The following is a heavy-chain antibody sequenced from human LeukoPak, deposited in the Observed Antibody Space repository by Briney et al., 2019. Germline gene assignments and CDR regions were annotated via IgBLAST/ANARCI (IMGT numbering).Heavy chain of an antibody. CDR3: ARSPLHSTMVRGVFAPDYYYMDV. CDR2: ISSSGSTI. Sequence: KTGGSLRLSCAASGFTFSDYYMSWIRQAPGKRLEWVSYISSSGSTIYYADSVKGRFTISRDNAKNSLYLQMNSLRAEDTAVYYCARSPLHSTMVRGVFAPDYYYMDVWGKGTTVTVSS. V-gene: IGHV3-11*04. J-gene: IGHJ6*03. D-gene: IGHD3-10*01. CDR1: GFTFSDYY.